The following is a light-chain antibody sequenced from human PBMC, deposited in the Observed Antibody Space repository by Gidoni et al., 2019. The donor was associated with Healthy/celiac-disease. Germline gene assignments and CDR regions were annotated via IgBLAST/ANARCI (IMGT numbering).Light chain of an antibody. V-gene: IGKV1-39*01. J-gene: IGKJ2*01. CDR3: QQSYST. CDR2: AAP. CDR1: QSISSY. Sequence: DIQMTQSPSSLSASVGDRVTITCRASQSISSYLNWYQQKPGKAPKLLIYAAPSLQSGVPSRFSGSGSGTDFTLTISSLQPEDFATYYCQQSYSTFGQGTKLEIK.